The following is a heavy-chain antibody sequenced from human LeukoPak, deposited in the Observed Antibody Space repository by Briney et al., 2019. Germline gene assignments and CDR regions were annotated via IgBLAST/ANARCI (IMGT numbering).Heavy chain of an antibody. CDR1: GYTFTSYD. J-gene: IGHJ6*03. CDR3: ARMTFVDIAATIYYYYYMDV. Sequence: ASVKVSCKASGYTFTSYDINWVRQATGQGLEWMGWMNPNSGNTGYAQKFQGRVTMTRNTSISTAYMELSSLRSEDTAVYYCARMTFVDIAATIYYYYYMDVWGKGTTVTVSS. CDR2: MNPNSGNT. D-gene: IGHD5-12*01. V-gene: IGHV1-8*01.